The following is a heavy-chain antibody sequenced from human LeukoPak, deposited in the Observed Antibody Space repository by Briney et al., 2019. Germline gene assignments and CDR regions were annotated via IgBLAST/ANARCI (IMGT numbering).Heavy chain of an antibody. CDR3: ARGVDYYGV. CDR1: GGSFSGYS. Sequence: SETLSLTCAVYGGSFSGYSWNWIRQPPVKGLEWIGEINHSGGTNYNPSLKSRVTISVDTSKKQFSLKLSSVTAAGTAVHYCARGVDYYGVWGQGTLVTVSS. V-gene: IGHV4-34*01. CDR2: INHSGGT. J-gene: IGHJ4*02. D-gene: IGHD3-10*01.